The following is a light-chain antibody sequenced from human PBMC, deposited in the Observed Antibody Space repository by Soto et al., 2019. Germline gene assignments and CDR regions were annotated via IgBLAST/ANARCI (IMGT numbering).Light chain of an antibody. CDR3: SSYTSSSTLL. CDR2: DVS. J-gene: IGLJ2*01. V-gene: IGLV2-14*01. CDR1: SNDIGGYNY. Sequence: QSALTQPASVSGSPGQSITFSCTGTSNDIGGYNYVSWYQQHPGKAPKLMIFDVSHRPSGVSYRFSGSKSGHTASLTISGLQAEDEADYYFSSYTSSSTLLFGGGTKLTVL.